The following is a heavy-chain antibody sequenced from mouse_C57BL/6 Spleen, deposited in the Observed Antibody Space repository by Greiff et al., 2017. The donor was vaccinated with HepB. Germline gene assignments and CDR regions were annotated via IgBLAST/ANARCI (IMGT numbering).Heavy chain of an antibody. J-gene: IGHJ3*01. CDR1: GYTFTDYY. D-gene: IGHD2-2*01. Sequence: EVQLQQSGPELVKPGASVKISCKASGYTFTDYYMNWVKQSHGKSLEWIGDINPNNGGTSYNQKFKGKATLTVDKSSSTAYMELRSLTSEDSAVYYCARSVRDWFAYWGQGTLVTVSA. CDR3: ARSVRDWFAY. V-gene: IGHV1-26*01. CDR2: INPNNGGT.